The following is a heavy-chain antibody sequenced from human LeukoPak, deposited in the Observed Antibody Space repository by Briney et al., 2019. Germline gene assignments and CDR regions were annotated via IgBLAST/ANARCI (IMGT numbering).Heavy chain of an antibody. D-gene: IGHD2-15*01. J-gene: IGHJ4*02. CDR1: GYTFTSYD. CDR2: MNPNSGNT. CDR3: ARGWSLTAIDY. Sequence: ASVKVSCKASGYTFTSYDINWVRQATGQGLEWMGWMNPNSGNTGYAQKFQGRVTITRDTSISTAYMELSSLRSEDTAVYYCARGWSLTAIDYWGQGTLVTVSS. V-gene: IGHV1-8*03.